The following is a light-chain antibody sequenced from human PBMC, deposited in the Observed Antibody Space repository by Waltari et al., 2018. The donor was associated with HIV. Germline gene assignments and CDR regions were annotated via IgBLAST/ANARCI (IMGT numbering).Light chain of an antibody. V-gene: IGKV2-30*01. Sequence: EVLMTPLPISLAVTVGRTASISCRSHPSLLYSDAHRYLFWFQFRPVQSPRGLIYKVSIRDSGVPGRFSGSGADSECRLSINRGEAEDAGLYFCMQVRYWPHTFGPGTKLQV. J-gene: IGKJ2*01. CDR3: MQVRYWPHT. CDR2: KVS. CDR1: PSLLYSDAHRY.